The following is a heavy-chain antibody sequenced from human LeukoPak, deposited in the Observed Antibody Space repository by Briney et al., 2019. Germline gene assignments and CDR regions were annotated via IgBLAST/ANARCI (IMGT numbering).Heavy chain of an antibody. Sequence: GGSLRLSCAASGFTFSSYAMSWVRQAPGKGLEWVSAISGSGGSTYYADSVKGRFTISRDNSKNTLYLQMNSLRAEDTAVYYCAEDPYYYDSSGYYLNWGQGTLVTVSS. CDR1: GFTFSSYA. V-gene: IGHV3-23*01. J-gene: IGHJ4*02. CDR2: ISGSGGST. D-gene: IGHD3-22*01. CDR3: AEDPYYYDSSGYYLN.